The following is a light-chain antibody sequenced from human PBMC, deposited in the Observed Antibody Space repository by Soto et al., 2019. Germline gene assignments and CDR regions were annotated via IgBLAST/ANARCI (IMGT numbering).Light chain of an antibody. J-gene: IGLJ1*01. CDR3: CSYAGSSTPYV. CDR1: SSDVGSYNL. V-gene: IGLV2-23*02. CDR2: EVS. Sequence: QSVLTQPASVSGSPGQSITISCTGTSSDVGSYNLVSWYQQHPGKAPKLMIYEVSKRPSGVSNRFSGSKSGNTASLTISEFQAEDEADYYCCSYAGSSTPYVFGTGTKVTVL.